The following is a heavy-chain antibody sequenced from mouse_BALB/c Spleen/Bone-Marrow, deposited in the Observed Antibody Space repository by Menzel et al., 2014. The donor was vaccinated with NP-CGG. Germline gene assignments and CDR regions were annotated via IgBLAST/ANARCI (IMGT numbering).Heavy chain of an antibody. D-gene: IGHD2-1*01. Sequence: QVQLKESGAELVRPGSSVKISCKASGYVFSTYWMNWVKQRPGQGPERIGQIYPGDGDTNYNGKFKDKVILTADKSSSTAYMQLSSLTSEDSAVYFCARSGKGAMDYWGQGTSVTVSS. CDR3: ARSGKGAMDY. CDR2: IYPGDGDT. CDR1: GYVFSTYW. V-gene: IGHV1-80*01. J-gene: IGHJ4*01.